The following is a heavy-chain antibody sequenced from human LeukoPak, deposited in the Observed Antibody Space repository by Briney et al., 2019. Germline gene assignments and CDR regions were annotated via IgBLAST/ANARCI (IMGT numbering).Heavy chain of an antibody. J-gene: IGHJ6*02. CDR3: ARVGGFCSSTTCYGNLGMDV. Sequence: GGSQRLSCAASGFTFRSYWMNWVRQAPGKGLEWVANIKQDGIEKYYVDSVKGRFTISRDNARNSLYLQMNSLRAEDTAVYYCARVGGFCSSTTCYGNLGMDVWGHGTTVTVSS. D-gene: IGHD2-2*01. V-gene: IGHV3-7*02. CDR1: GFTFRSYW. CDR2: IKQDGIEK.